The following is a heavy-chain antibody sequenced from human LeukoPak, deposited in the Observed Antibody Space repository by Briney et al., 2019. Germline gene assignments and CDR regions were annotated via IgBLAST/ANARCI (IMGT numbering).Heavy chain of an antibody. Sequence: GGSLRLSCEASGFTFVSHAMYWVRQAPGKGLEWVAGIFGSGGSPHYPDSVKGRFTISRDNSRNTVYLQINSLRADDTAVYYCGKTTVGYSSGEKPAWPVDYWGQGTLVTVSS. CDR1: GFTFVSHA. D-gene: IGHD5-18*01. J-gene: IGHJ4*02. CDR2: IFGSGGSP. V-gene: IGHV3-23*01. CDR3: GKTTVGYSSGEKPAWPVDY.